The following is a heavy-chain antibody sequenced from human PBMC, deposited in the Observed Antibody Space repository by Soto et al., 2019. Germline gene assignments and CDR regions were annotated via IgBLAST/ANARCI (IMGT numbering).Heavy chain of an antibody. D-gene: IGHD6-19*01. Sequence: SDTLSLTCTVSGGSISSSSYYWGWIRQPPGKGLEWIGGVYYSGSTYYNPSLKSQVTIPVDTSKNQFSLKLSSVTDADTAVYYCARAVAVAGTYSYYSGMDVWGQGTTVTVSS. CDR1: GGSISSSSYY. CDR2: VYYSGST. CDR3: ARAVAVAGTYSYYSGMDV. V-gene: IGHV4-39*01. J-gene: IGHJ6*02.